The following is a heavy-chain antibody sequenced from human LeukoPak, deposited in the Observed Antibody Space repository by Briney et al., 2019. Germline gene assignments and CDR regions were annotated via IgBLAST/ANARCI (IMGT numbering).Heavy chain of an antibody. V-gene: IGHV4-34*01. CDR2: INHSGSN. J-gene: IGHJ4*02. CDR3: AMNDYGSGSYRDY. Sequence: SETLSLTCAVYGGSFSGYYWSWIRQPPGKGLEWIGEINHSGSNNYNPSLKSRVSISVDKTKNQFSLKLSSVTAADTAVYYCAMNDYGSGSYRDYWGQGTLVTVSS. CDR1: GGSFSGYY. D-gene: IGHD3-10*01.